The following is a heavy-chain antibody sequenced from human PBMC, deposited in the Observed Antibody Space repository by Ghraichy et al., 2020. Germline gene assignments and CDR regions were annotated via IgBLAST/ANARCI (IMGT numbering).Heavy chain of an antibody. J-gene: IGHJ6*02. V-gene: IGHV1-69*13. CDR1: GGTFSSYA. CDR3: ARVEDIVATIPGMDV. D-gene: IGHD5-12*01. CDR2: IIPIFGTA. Sequence: SVKVSCKASGGTFSSYAISWVRQAPGQGLEWMGGIIPIFGTANYAQKFQRRVTITADESTSTAYMELSSLRSEDTAVYYCARVEDIVATIPGMDVWGQGTTVTVSS.